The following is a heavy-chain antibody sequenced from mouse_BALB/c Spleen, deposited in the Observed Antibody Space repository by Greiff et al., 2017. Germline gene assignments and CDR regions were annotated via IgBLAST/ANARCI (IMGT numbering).Heavy chain of an antibody. D-gene: IGHD1-1*01. CDR1: GYTFTSYW. Sequence: QVQLQQSGAELVKPGASVKLSCKTSGYTFTSYWIQWVKQRPGQGLGWIGEIFPGTGTTYYNEKFKGKATLTIDTSSSTAYMQLSSLTSEDSAVYFCARSGNGSTLYAMDYWGQGTSVAGSS. CDR2: IFPGTGTT. J-gene: IGHJ4*01. CDR3: ARSGNGSTLYAMDY. V-gene: IGHV1S132*01.